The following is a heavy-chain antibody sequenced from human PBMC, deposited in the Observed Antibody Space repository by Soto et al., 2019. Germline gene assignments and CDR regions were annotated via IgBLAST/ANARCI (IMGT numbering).Heavy chain of an antibody. CDR1: GFTFSTYW. J-gene: IGHJ4*02. Sequence: GGSLRLSCAASGFTFSTYWMTWVRQAPGKRLEWVANIKEDGSEKYYVDSVKGRFAISRDNAENSLYLQMNSLRAEDTAVYYCARGTVPDYWGQGTLVTVSS. V-gene: IGHV3-7*01. D-gene: IGHD4-17*01. CDR3: ARGTVPDY. CDR2: IKEDGSEK.